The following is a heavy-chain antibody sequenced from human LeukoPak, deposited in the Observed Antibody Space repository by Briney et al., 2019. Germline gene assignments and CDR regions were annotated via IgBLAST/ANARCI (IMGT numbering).Heavy chain of an antibody. CDR3: ARHLWGAVDYFDY. Sequence: SETLSLTCTVSGGSISSYYWSWIRQPAGKGLEWIGRIHSSGSSKYNPSLESRVTMSVDTSKNQFALRLRSVTAADTAVYYCARHLWGAVDYFDYWGQGTLVTVSS. D-gene: IGHD6-19*01. CDR2: IHSSGSS. J-gene: IGHJ4*02. CDR1: GGSISSYY. V-gene: IGHV4-4*07.